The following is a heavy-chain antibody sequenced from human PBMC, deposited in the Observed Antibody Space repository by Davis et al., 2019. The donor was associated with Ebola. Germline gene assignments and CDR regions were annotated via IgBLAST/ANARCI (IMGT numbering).Heavy chain of an antibody. CDR3: AKSHSSGYFSGFDY. CDR2: LGTSADA. D-gene: IGHD3-22*01. V-gene: IGHV3-23*01. Sequence: GESLKISCAASGFSFSTYSMNWVRQAPGKGLEWVSTLGTSADAYYADSVKGRFTISRDNSKNTLYLQMNSLRAEDTAVYYCAKSHSSGYFSGFDYWGQGTLVTVSS. CDR1: GFSFSTYS. J-gene: IGHJ4*02.